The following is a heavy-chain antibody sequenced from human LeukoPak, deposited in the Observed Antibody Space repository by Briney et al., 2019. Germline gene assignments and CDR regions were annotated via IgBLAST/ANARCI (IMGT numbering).Heavy chain of an antibody. Sequence: GGSLRLSCAASGFTFSDYYMNWIRQAPGKGLEWVSYISSSSSYTNYADSVKGRFTISRDNAKNSLYLQMNSLRAEDTAVYYCAKTRVVPAAHFDYWGQGTLVTVSS. D-gene: IGHD2-2*01. J-gene: IGHJ4*02. CDR1: GFTFSDYY. CDR3: AKTRVVPAAHFDY. V-gene: IGHV3-11*06. CDR2: ISSSSSYT.